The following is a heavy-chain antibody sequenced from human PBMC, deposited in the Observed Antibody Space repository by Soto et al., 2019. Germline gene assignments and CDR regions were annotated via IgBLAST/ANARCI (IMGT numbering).Heavy chain of an antibody. D-gene: IGHD3-3*01. CDR3: AGGRCPDHYDFWSGDAFDI. J-gene: IGHJ3*02. V-gene: IGHV1-18*01. CDR1: GYTITSYG. CDR2: ISAYNGNT. Sequence: GASVKVSCKASGYTITSYGISWVRQANRQGLEWMRWISAYNGNTNYAQKLQGRVTMTTDTSTSTAYMELSSLRSDDTAVYDCAGGRCPDHYDFWSGDAFDIWGQGTMVTVSS.